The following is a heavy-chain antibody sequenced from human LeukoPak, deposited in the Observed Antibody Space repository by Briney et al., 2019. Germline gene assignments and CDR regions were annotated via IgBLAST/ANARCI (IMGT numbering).Heavy chain of an antibody. V-gene: IGHV4-34*01. D-gene: IGHD1-26*01. CDR1: GGSFSGYY. J-gene: IGHJ4*02. CDR2: INHSGST. CDR3: ARGDSGSYYAYFDY. Sequence: SETLSLTCAVYGGSFSGYYWSWIRQPPGKGLEWIGEINHSGSTNYNPSLKSRVTISVDTSKNQFSLKLSSVTAADTAVYYCARGDSGSYYAYFDYWGQGTLVTVSS.